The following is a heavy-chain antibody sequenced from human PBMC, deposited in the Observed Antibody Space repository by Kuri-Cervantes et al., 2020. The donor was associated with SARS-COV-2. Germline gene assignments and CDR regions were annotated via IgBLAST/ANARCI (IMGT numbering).Heavy chain of an antibody. CDR3: ARGRDDYDFWSGYENWFDP. D-gene: IGHD3-3*01. CDR2: MNPDTGNS. J-gene: IGHJ5*02. V-gene: IGHV1-8*02. Sequence: ASVKVSCKASGYTFSTYDINWVRQASGQGLEWMGWMNPDTGNSGYAQNFRGRVTMTRDTSTSTAYMELSSLRSEDTAVYYCARGRDDYDFWSGYENWFDPWGQGTLVTVSS. CDR1: GYTFSTYD.